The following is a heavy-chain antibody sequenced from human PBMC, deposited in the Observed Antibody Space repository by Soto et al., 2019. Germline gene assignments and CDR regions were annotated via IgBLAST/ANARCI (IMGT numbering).Heavy chain of an antibody. CDR3: AKGDQPMASYFFDY. V-gene: IGHV3-23*01. J-gene: IGHJ4*02. CDR1: GFTFSSCA. CDR2: ITSSGVTT. Sequence: PGGSLRLSCTASGFTFSSCAMGWVGQAQGKGLEGVSGITSSGVTTYYADSVKGRFTISRDNSKNTIYLQMNSLRAEDTDVFFCAKGDQPMASYFFDYWGLGTLVTVSS. D-gene: IGHD3-10*01.